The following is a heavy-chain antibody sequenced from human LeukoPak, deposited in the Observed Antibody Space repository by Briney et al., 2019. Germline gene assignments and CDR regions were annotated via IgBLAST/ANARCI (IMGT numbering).Heavy chain of an antibody. CDR3: ARAVCGGGGSCWASFDY. D-gene: IGHD2-15*01. Sequence: ASVKVSCKASGYTFTGYYMHWVRQAPGQGLEWMGWINPNSGGTNYAQKFQGWVTMTRDTSISTAYMELSRLRSDDTAVYYCARAVCGGGGSCWASFDYWGQGTMVTVSS. CDR2: INPNSGGT. CDR1: GYTFTGYY. J-gene: IGHJ4*02. V-gene: IGHV1-2*04.